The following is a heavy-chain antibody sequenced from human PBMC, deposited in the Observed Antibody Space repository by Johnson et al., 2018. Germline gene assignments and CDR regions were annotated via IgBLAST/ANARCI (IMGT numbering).Heavy chain of an antibody. V-gene: IGHV3-30*18. D-gene: IGHD3-10*01. CDR3: AKSGYYYYMDV. CDR1: GFTFSSYA. CDR2: ISYDGSNK. Sequence: QVQLVQSGGGVVQPGRSLRLSCAASGFTFSSYAMHWVRQAPGTGLEWVAFISYDGSNKYYADSVKGRFTISRDNPKKTLYLQLNSLRAEDTAVYYCAKSGYYYYMDVWGKGTTVTVSS. J-gene: IGHJ6*03.